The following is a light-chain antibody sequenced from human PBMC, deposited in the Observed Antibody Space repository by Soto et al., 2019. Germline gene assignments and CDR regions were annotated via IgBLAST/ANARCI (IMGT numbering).Light chain of an antibody. V-gene: IGLV1-40*01. CDR1: SSNIGAGYD. CDR2: GDT. CDR3: HSYDSSLSGCV. Sequence: QSVLTQPPSVSGAPGQRVTISCTGSSSNIGAGYDVHWYQQLPGTAPKLLISGDTNRPSGVPDRFSGSKSGASASLAITGLQAEDESDYYCHSYDSSLSGCVFGTGTKLTVL. J-gene: IGLJ1*01.